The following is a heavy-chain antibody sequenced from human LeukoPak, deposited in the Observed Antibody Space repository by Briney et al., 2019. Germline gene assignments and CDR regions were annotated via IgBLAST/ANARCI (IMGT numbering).Heavy chain of an antibody. CDR2: ISGSGDST. CDR3: AKSQYDYDILTAFDY. D-gene: IGHD3-9*01. J-gene: IGHJ4*02. V-gene: IGHV3-23*01. Sequence: PGGSLRLSCVASGLTFSNYGMSWVRQAPGKGLEWVSVISGSGDSTYYADSVKGRFTISRDNSKNTLYLQMNSLKVDDTAVYYCAKSQYDYDILTAFDYWGQGTLVTVSS. CDR1: GLTFSNYG.